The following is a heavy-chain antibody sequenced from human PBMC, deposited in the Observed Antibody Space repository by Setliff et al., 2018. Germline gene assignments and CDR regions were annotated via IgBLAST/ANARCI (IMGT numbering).Heavy chain of an antibody. V-gene: IGHV4-38-2*01. D-gene: IGHD3-16*02. Sequence: PSETLSLTCVVSGYYIRSGHYWGWIRQSAGKGLEWIGRIYVSTGSTNYSPSLKSRVSISVDRSKNQFSLNLTSVTAADTAIYYCARAGKNIANYYDYVWGSSRSRDGSCHPNYFDSWGQGTLVTVSS. J-gene: IGHJ4*02. CDR1: GYYIRSGHY. CDR2: IYVSTGST. CDR3: ARAGKNIANYYDYVWGSSRSRDGSCHPNYFDS.